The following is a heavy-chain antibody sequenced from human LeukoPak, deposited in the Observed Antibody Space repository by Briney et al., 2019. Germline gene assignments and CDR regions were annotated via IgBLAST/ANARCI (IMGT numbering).Heavy chain of an antibody. CDR1: GFSLTTTGVG. CDR2: SYWNNDK. CDR3: AHKGRGSGSYNM. V-gene: IGHV2-5*01. Sequence: SGPTLVNPTQTLTLTCTFSGFSLTTTGVGVAWIRQPPGKALEWLAVSYWNNDKSYSPSLKSRLTITKDTSKNQVVLKMTNTEPVDTATYYCAHKGRGSGSYNMWGQGTLVTVSS. J-gene: IGHJ4*02. D-gene: IGHD3-10*01.